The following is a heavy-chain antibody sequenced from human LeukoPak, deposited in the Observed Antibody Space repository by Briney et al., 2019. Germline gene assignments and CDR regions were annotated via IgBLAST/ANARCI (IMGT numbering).Heavy chain of an antibody. Sequence: GGSLRLSCAASGFTFSSYAMSWVRQAPGKGLEWVSAISGSGGSTYYADSVKGRFTISRDNAKNSLYPQMNSLRAEDTAVYYCARDPYGSGSYFGYWGQGTLVTVSS. D-gene: IGHD3-10*01. J-gene: IGHJ4*02. CDR1: GFTFSSYA. CDR2: ISGSGGST. CDR3: ARDPYGSGSYFGY. V-gene: IGHV3-23*01.